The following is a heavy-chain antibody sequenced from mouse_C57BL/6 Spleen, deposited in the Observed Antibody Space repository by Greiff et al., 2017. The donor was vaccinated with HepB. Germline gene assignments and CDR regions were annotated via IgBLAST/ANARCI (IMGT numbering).Heavy chain of an antibody. CDR2: INPGSGGT. CDR3: ARGPNWDGAY. J-gene: IGHJ3*01. D-gene: IGHD4-1*02. V-gene: IGHV1-54*01. CDR1: GYAFTNYL. Sequence: VQLKESGAELVRPGTSVKVSCKASGYAFTNYLIEWVKQRPGQGLEWIGVINPGSGGTNYNEKFKGKATLTADKSSSTAYMQLSSLTSEDSAVYFCARGPNWDGAYWGQGTLVTVSA.